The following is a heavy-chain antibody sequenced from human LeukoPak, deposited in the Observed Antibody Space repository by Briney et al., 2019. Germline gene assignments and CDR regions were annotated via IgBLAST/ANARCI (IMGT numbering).Heavy chain of an antibody. CDR2: IIPIFGTA. J-gene: IGHJ6*02. V-gene: IGHV1-69*13. CDR1: GGTFSSYA. CDR3: ASKTQDDYYYYGMDV. Sequence: GASVTVSCKASGGTFSSYAISWVRQAPGQGLEWMGGIIPIFGTANYAQRFQGRVTITADESTSTACMELSSLRSEDTAVYYCASKTQDDYYYYGMDVWGQGTTVTVSS.